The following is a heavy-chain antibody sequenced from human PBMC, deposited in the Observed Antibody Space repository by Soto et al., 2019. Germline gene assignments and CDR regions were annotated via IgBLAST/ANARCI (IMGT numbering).Heavy chain of an antibody. Sequence: SVKVSCKASGGTFSSYTISWVRQAPGQGLEWMGRIIPILGIANYAQKFQGRVTITADKSTSTAYMELSSLRSEDTAVYYCATKGLWFGDYYGMDVWGQGTTVTVSS. CDR3: ATKGLWFGDYYGMDV. J-gene: IGHJ6*02. D-gene: IGHD3-10*01. V-gene: IGHV1-69*02. CDR2: IIPILGIA. CDR1: GGTFSSYT.